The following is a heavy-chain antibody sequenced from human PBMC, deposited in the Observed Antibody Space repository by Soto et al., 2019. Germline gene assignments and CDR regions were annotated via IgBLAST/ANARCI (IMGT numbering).Heavy chain of an antibody. CDR1: GFSLSSYA. CDR2: ISGSGGST. J-gene: IGHJ4*02. Sequence: GGSLRLSCAASGFSLSSYAMSWVRQAPGKGLEWVSAISGSGGSTYYADSVKGRFTISRDNSKNTLYLQMNSLRAEDTAVYYCARDRGQYYDSSGPDYWGQGTLVTVSS. CDR3: ARDRGQYYDSSGPDY. V-gene: IGHV3-23*01. D-gene: IGHD3-22*01.